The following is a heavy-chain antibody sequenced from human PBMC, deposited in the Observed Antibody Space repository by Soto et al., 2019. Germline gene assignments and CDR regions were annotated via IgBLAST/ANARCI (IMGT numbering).Heavy chain of an antibody. J-gene: IGHJ4*02. Sequence: QVQLQESGPGLVKPSETLSLTCTVSGGSISSYYWSWIRQPPGKGLEWIGYIYYSGSNNYNPSPKSRVTISVETSKNQLYLKLSSVTAADTAVYYCARENGGVDYWGQGTLVTVSS. CDR1: GGSISSYY. CDR3: ARENGGVDY. D-gene: IGHD3-10*01. CDR2: IYYSGSN. V-gene: IGHV4-59*01.